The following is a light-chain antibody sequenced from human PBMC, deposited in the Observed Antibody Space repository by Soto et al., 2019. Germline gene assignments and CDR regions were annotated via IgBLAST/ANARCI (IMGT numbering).Light chain of an antibody. CDR3: QQRTIWPPVT. V-gene: IGKV3-11*01. CDR1: QSVSSN. CDR2: GAS. Sequence: EIVLSQSPATLTLSPAARSTLSCRASQSVSSNLAWYQQKPGQAPRLLIYGASTRATGIPARFSGSGSGTDFTLTISSLEPEDFAVYYCQQRTIWPPVTFGQGTRLEI. J-gene: IGKJ5*01.